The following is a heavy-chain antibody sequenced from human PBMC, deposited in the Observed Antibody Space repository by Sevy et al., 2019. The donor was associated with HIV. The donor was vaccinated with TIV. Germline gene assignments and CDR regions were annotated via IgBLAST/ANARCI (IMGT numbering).Heavy chain of an antibody. V-gene: IGHV1-69*13. D-gene: IGHD6-6*01. CDR1: GGTFSSYA. J-gene: IGHJ5*02. CDR2: IIPIFGTA. Sequence: ASVKVSCKASGGTFSSYAISWVRQAPGQGLEWMGGIIPIFGTANYAQKFQGTVTITADESTSTAYMELSSLRSEDTAVYYCARGESSSSNDWFDPWGQGTLVTVSS. CDR3: ARGESSSSNDWFDP.